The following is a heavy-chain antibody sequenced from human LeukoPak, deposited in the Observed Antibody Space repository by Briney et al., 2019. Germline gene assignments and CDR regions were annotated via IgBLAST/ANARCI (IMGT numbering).Heavy chain of an antibody. CDR1: GYTFTGYY. D-gene: IGHD2-15*01. Sequence: ASVKVSCKASGYTFTGYYMHWVRQAPGQGLEWMGWINPNSGGTNYAQKFQGRVTMTRDTSISTAYMELSRLRSDDTAVYYCARDGARTGCSGGSRSSSYPRADYWGQGTLVTVSS. CDR3: ARDGARTGCSGGSRSSSYPRADY. J-gene: IGHJ4*02. V-gene: IGHV1-2*02. CDR2: INPNSGGT.